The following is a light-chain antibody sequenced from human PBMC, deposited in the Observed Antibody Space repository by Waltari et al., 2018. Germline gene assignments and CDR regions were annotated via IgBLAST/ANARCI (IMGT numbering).Light chain of an antibody. J-gene: IGKJ2*01. V-gene: IGKV1-5*01. Sequence: DIQMTQSPSTLSASVGDRVTITCRASKSISNWLAWYQQKPGKAPKLLFFDASNLESGVPSRFSGSRSGTEFTLTINSLQPDDSATYYCLQYSIYSTFGQGTKLVIK. CDR3: LQYSIYST. CDR2: DAS. CDR1: KSISNW.